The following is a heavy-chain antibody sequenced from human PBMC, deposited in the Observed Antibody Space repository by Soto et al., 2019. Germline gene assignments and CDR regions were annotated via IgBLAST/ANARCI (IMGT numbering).Heavy chain of an antibody. CDR2: IYYSGST. J-gene: IGHJ6*02. D-gene: IGHD2-2*02. Sequence: SETLSLTCTVSGGSISSYYWSWIRQPPGKGLEWIGYIYYSGSTNYNPSLKSRVTMSVDTSKNQFSLKLRSVIVADTAVYHCARFVRSCSGTTCYTRADVWGPGTTVTVSS. V-gene: IGHV4-59*01. CDR3: ARFVRSCSGTTCYTRADV. CDR1: GGSISSYY.